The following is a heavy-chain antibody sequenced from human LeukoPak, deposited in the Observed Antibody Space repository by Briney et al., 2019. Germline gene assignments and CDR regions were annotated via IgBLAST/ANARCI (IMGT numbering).Heavy chain of an antibody. D-gene: IGHD3-22*01. CDR2: ISAYNGNT. V-gene: IGHV1-18*01. J-gene: IGHJ4*02. CDR1: GYTFTSYG. CDR3: ARAATYYYDRSGYSSDY. Sequence: ASVKVSCKASGYTFTSYGISWVRQAPGKGLEGVGWISAYNGNTNYAQKLQGRVTMTTGTSTSTAYMELRSLRSDDTAVYYCARAATYYYDRSGYSSDYWGQGTLVTVSS.